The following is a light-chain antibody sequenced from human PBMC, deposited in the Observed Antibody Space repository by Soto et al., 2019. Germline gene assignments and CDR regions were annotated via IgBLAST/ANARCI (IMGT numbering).Light chain of an antibody. Sequence: IQLTQSPSSLSSSVGDRVTITGRASQGISSYLAWYQQKTGKAPKLLIYAASTLQSGVPSRFSGSGSGTDLALTISRLQPEDFATYYCQQINYYPRTFGSGTKVAFK. CDR1: QGISSY. CDR2: AAS. CDR3: QQINYYPRT. J-gene: IGKJ3*01. V-gene: IGKV1-9*01.